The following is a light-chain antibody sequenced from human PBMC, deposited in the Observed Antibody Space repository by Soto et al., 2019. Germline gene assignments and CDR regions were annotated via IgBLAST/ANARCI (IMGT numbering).Light chain of an antibody. CDR1: SSDVGGYNY. Sequence: QSVLTQPASVSGSPGQSITISCTGTSSDVGGYNYVSWYQQHPGKAPKLMIYEVSNRPSGVSNRFSGSKSGNTASLTVSGLQAEDEADYYCSSYAGSNKNVFGTGTKVTVL. CDR3: SSYAGSNKNV. CDR2: EVS. J-gene: IGLJ1*01. V-gene: IGLV2-14*01.